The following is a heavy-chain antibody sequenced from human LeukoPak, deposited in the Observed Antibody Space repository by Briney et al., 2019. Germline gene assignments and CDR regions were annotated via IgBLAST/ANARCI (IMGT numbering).Heavy chain of an antibody. CDR2: ISNDGSRK. V-gene: IGHV3-30*03. J-gene: IGHJ4*02. Sequence: GRSLRLSCAPSGFTFSRHGMHWVRQAPGKGLEWVAIISNDGSRKYYAHSVEGRFTISRDNSKNTLYLQMDSLRAEDTAVYHCARDRAWNYFDYWGQGTLVTVSS. CDR1: GFTFSRHG. D-gene: IGHD3-3*01. CDR3: ARDRAWNYFDY.